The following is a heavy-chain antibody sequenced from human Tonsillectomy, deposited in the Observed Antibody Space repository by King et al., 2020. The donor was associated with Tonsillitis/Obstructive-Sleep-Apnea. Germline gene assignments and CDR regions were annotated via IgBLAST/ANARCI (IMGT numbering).Heavy chain of an antibody. D-gene: IGHD3-3*01. CDR2: IYYSGSN. CDR3: ARRRSTIFGVVRPQNFDY. CDR1: GGAIRSSSYY. J-gene: IGHJ4*02. Sequence: QLQESGPGLVKPSETLSLTCTVSGGAIRSSSYYWGWIRQPPGKGLEWIGSIYYSGSNYYNPSLKSRVTISVDTSKNQFSLKLSSVTAADTAVYYCARRRSTIFGVVRPQNFDYWGQGTLVTVSS. V-gene: IGHV4-39*01.